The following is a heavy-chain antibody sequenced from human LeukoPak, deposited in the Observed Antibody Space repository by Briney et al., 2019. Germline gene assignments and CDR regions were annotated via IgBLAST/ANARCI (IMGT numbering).Heavy chain of an antibody. CDR3: ARARRVYCSSTSCYGSAFDI. V-gene: IGHV1-69*13. CDR2: IIPIFGTA. Sequence: SAKVSCKASGGTFSSYAISWVRQAPGQGLEWMGGIIPIFGTANYAQKFQGRVTITADESTSTAYMELSSLRSEDTAVYYCARARRVYCSSTSCYGSAFDIWGQGTMVTVSS. D-gene: IGHD2-2*01. CDR1: GGTFSSYA. J-gene: IGHJ3*02.